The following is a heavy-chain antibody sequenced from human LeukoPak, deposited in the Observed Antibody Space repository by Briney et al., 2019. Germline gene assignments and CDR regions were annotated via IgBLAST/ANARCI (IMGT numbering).Heavy chain of an antibody. J-gene: IGHJ4*02. V-gene: IGHV3-21*01. CDR1: GFTFSSYS. CDR3: AVEYCSSTSCYTPPAFDY. D-gene: IGHD2-2*02. Sequence: GGSLRLSCAASGFTFSSYSMNWVRQAPGKGLEWVSSISSSSSYIYYADSVKGRFTISRDNAKNSLYLQMNSLRAEDTAVYYCAVEYCSSTSCYTPPAFDYWGQGTLVTVSS. CDR2: ISSSSSYI.